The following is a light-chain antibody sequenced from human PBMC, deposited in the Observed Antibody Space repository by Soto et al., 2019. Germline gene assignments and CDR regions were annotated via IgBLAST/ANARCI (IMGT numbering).Light chain of an antibody. Sequence: QSVLRQPASVSGSPGQSITISCTGTSSDVGSYNYVSWYQQHPGKAPRLMIYASSNRPSGVSHRFSGSRSGNTASLTISGLQAEDEADYFCSSYTSGSTLYVFGSGTKVTVL. CDR1: SSDVGSYNY. V-gene: IGLV2-14*01. CDR2: ASS. CDR3: SSYTSGSTLYV. J-gene: IGLJ1*01.